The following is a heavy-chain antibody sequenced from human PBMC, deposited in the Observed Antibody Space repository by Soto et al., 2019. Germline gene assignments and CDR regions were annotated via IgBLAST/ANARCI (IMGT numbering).Heavy chain of an antibody. CDR1: GFSFRDHS. Sequence: PGGSLRLSCVGSGFSFRDHSMNWVRQPPGKGLQWISYISSSSENICYADSVKGRFTVSRDNAKNTLFLQMNSLRDDDSAIYYCARLPKGSVVTGWGQGSLVTVSS. CDR2: ISSSSENI. CDR3: ARLPKGSVVTG. D-gene: IGHD2-21*02. J-gene: IGHJ4*01. V-gene: IGHV3-48*02.